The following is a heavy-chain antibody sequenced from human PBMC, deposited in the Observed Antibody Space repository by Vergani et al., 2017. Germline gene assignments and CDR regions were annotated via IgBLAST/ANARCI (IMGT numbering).Heavy chain of an antibody. D-gene: IGHD3-22*01. CDR1: EFTFSTYW. V-gene: IGHV3-7*01. Sequence: EVQLVESGGGLVQAGGSLRLSCAASEFTFSTYWMSWVRQAPGKGLEWVAHINQDGSEKYYVDSMKGRFIISRDNAKNSLYLQMNSLRAEDTAVYYCARGPSFYYYDSSGYYGDYWGQGTLVTVSS. CDR2: INQDGSEK. J-gene: IGHJ4*02. CDR3: ARGPSFYYYDSSGYYGDY.